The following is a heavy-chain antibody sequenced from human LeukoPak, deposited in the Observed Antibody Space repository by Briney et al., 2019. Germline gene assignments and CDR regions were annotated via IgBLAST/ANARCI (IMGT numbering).Heavy chain of an antibody. V-gene: IGHV4-59*01. J-gene: IGHJ4*02. CDR3: ARGVGYSSSYDY. CDR2: IYYSGST. D-gene: IGHD6-13*01. Sequence: SETLSLTCTVSGGSISSYYWSWIRQPPGKGLEWIGHIYYSGSTNYNPSLKSRVTISVDTSKNQFSLKLSSVTAADTAVYYCARGVGYSSSYDYWGQGTLVTVSS. CDR1: GGSISSYY.